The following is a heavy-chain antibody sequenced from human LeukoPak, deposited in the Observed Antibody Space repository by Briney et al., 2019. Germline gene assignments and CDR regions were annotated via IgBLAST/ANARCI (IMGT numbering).Heavy chain of an antibody. CDR1: GGSISSYY. D-gene: IGHD3-22*01. CDR2: IYYSGST. CDR3: ARDILPLNYYDSSGLTGPFDP. J-gene: IGHJ5*02. Sequence: SETLSLTCTVSGGSISSYYWSWIRQPPGKGLEWIGYIYYSGSTNYNPSLKSRVTISVDTSKNQFSLKLSSVTAADTAVYYCARDILPLNYYDSSGLTGPFDPWGQGTLVTVSS. V-gene: IGHV4-59*12.